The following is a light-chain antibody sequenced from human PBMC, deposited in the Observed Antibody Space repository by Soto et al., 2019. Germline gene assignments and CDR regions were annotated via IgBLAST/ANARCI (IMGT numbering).Light chain of an antibody. CDR1: SRHSSYA. CDR3: HSYAGNNNWV. CDR2: VNSDGSH. J-gene: IGLJ3*02. Sequence: QAVLTQSPSASASLGASVKLTCTLSSRHSSYAIAWHQQQPEKGPRYLMKVNSDGSHRKGDGIPDRFSGSSFGAERYLTISSLQSEDEADYYCHSYAGNNNWVFGGGTKLTVL. V-gene: IGLV4-69*01.